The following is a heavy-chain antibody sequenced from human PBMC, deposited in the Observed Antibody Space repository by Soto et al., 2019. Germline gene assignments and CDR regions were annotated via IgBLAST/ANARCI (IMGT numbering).Heavy chain of an antibody. CDR3: ARDWGSSTFNHMDV. CDR1: GFTFRSYA. D-gene: IGHD2-2*01. CDR2: IWYDGSNK. V-gene: IGHV3-33*01. Sequence: GGSLRLSCAASGFTFRSYAMHWVRQAPGKGLEWVAVIWYDGSNKYYADSVKGRFTISRDNSKNTLYLQMNSLRAEDTAVYFCARDWGSSTFNHMDVWGQGTPVTVSS. J-gene: IGHJ6*02.